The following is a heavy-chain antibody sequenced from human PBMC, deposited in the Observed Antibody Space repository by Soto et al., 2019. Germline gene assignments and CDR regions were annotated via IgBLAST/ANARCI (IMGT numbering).Heavy chain of an antibody. V-gene: IGHV3-15*01. Sequence: EVQLVESGGGLVNPGGSLRLSCAASGITFTYAWMTWVRQAPGRGLEWVGRVKSEAGGGTIDYAAPVKGRFTISRDDSRSMLYLQMNSLKSEDTAVYYCAHIGHLPPNDVFGTWGQGTVVTVSS. D-gene: IGHD2-21*01. CDR1: GITFTYAW. CDR3: AHIGHLPPNDVFGT. J-gene: IGHJ3*02. CDR2: VKSEAGGGTI.